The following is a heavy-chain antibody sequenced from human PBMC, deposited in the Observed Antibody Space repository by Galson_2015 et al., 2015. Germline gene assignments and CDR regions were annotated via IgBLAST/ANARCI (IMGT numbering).Heavy chain of an antibody. D-gene: IGHD2-15*01. CDR2: MNPNSGNT. Sequence: SVKVSCKASGYTFTSYDINWVRQATGQGLEWMGWMNPNSGNTGYAQKFQGRVTMTRNTSISTAYMELSSLRSEDTAVYYCARGLGGAMWHRSDGVVAATDYWGQGTLVTVSS. CDR1: GYTFTSYD. J-gene: IGHJ4*02. V-gene: IGHV1-8*01. CDR3: ARGLGGAMWHRSDGVVAATDY.